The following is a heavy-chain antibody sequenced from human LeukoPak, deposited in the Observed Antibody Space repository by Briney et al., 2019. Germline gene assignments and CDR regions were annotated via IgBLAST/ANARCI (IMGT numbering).Heavy chain of an antibody. CDR1: GYTFTSYG. CDR3: ARDQHYYDSSGYYLGLD. CDR2: ISAYNGNT. Sequence: GASVKVSCKASGYTFTSYGISWVRQAPGQGLEWMGWISAYNGNTNYAQKLQGRVTMTTDTSTSTAYMELRSLRSDDTAVYYCARDQHYYDSSGYYLGLDWGQGTLVTVSS. V-gene: IGHV1-18*01. J-gene: IGHJ4*02. D-gene: IGHD3-22*01.